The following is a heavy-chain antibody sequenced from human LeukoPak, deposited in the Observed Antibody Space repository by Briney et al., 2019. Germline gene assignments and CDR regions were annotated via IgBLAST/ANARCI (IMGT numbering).Heavy chain of an antibody. V-gene: IGHV4-34*01. CDR2: INHSGGT. CDR1: GGSFSGYY. Sequence: SETLSLTCAVYGGSFSGYYWSWLRQPPGKGLEWIGEINHSGGTNYNPSLKSRVTISVDTSKSQFSLKLSSVTAADTAVYYCARSKVPATGNWFDRWGQGTLVTVSS. D-gene: IGHD2-21*02. J-gene: IGHJ5*02. CDR3: ARSKVPATGNWFDR.